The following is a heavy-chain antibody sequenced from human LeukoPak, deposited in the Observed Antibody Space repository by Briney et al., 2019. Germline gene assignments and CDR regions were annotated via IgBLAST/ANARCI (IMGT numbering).Heavy chain of an antibody. CDR3: TTLIYDSRGYFFTYMDV. CDR2: IKDKANNYAT. J-gene: IGHJ6*03. CDR1: GFTFSGSA. Sequence: GGSLRLSCAASGFTFSGSAMHWVRQASGKGLEWVGRIKDKANNYATAYAASMKGRFTISRDDSKNTAYLQMNSLKTEDTAVYYCTTLIYDSRGYFFTYMDVWGKGTTVTVSS. D-gene: IGHD3-22*01. V-gene: IGHV3-73*01.